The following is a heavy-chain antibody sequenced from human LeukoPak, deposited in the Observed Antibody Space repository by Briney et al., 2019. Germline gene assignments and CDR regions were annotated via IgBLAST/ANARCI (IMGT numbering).Heavy chain of an antibody. Sequence: TGGSLRLSCAASGFTFSSFAINWVRQAPGKGLEGGSVITGSGSGADYADSVKGRFTISRDNSQNTVHLQMNSLRAEDTAVYYCARSRQYSSSPLWWFDPWGQGTLVTVSS. V-gene: IGHV3-23*01. CDR2: ITGSGSGA. J-gene: IGHJ5*02. CDR3: ARSRQYSSSPLWWFDP. CDR1: GFTFSSFA. D-gene: IGHD6-6*01.